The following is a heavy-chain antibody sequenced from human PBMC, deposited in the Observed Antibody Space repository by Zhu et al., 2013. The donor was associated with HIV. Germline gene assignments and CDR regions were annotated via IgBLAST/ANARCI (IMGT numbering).Heavy chain of an antibody. V-gene: IGHV1-69*08. CDR1: GGVFNAYT. J-gene: IGHJ3*02. Sequence: QVRLVQSGAEVKKPGSSVKVSCKASGGVFNAYTIIWVRQAPGQGLEWMGRIIPLPGTADYAQKFQGRVTMTEDTSTDTAYMELSSLRSEDTAVYYCATDLPLWDNAFDIWGQGTMVTVSS. CDR3: ATDLPLWDNAFDI. CDR2: IIPLPGTA. D-gene: IGHD1-26*01.